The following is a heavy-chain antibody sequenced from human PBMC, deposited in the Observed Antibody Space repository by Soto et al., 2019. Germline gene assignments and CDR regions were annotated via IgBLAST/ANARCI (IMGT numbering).Heavy chain of an antibody. CDR2: INPNSGAT. J-gene: IGHJ4*02. V-gene: IGHV1-2*02. CDR1: GYTFTCYY. D-gene: IGHD1-26*01. CDR3: AREYPIVGARCFDD. Sequence: XSVKVSCRSSGYTFTCYYLNLVRQAPGQGLEWMGWINPNSGATDSAQKFQGRVTMTWGTSITSDYMELSSLTSDDTAVYFCAREYPIVGARCFDDWGQGTLVTVSS.